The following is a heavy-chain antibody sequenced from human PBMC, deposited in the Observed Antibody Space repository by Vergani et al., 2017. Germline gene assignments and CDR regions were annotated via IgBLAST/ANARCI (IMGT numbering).Heavy chain of an antibody. CDR2: ISFSGSI. CDR3: ARQSHPQWLDDDARNPYFSY. V-gene: IGHV4-39*01. D-gene: IGHD6-19*01. Sequence: QLQLQESGPGLVKPSETLSLTCTVSGGSISSSSYYWGWIRQPPGKGLEWIGSISFSGSIYYNPSVKSRVTISVDTSKNQFSLKLSSVTAADTAVYYWARQSHPQWLDDDARNPYFSYWGQGALVTVSS. J-gene: IGHJ4*02. CDR1: GGSISSSSYY.